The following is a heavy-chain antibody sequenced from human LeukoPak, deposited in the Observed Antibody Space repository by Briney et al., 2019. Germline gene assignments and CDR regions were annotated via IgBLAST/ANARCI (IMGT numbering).Heavy chain of an antibody. Sequence: QSGGSLRLSCAASGFTFSSYAMHWVRQAPGKGLEWVAVISYDGSNKYYADSVKGRFTISRDNPRNTLYMQMNSLRAEDTALYYCAIMHPYYDGSGYWVQWGQGTLVTVSS. V-gene: IGHV3-30*07. CDR1: GFTFSSYA. CDR3: AIMHPYYDGSGYWVQ. CDR2: ISYDGSNK. D-gene: IGHD3-22*01. J-gene: IGHJ4*02.